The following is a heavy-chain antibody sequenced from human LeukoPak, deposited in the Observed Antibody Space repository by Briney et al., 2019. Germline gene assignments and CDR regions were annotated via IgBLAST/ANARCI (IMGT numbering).Heavy chain of an antibody. D-gene: IGHD6-13*01. V-gene: IGHV3-21*01. CDR3: ASSITAAGTY. CDR2: ITSGSGYI. Sequence: GGSQRLSCAASGFTFSSYIMNWVRQAPGKGLEWVSSITSGSGYIYYADSMKGRFTISRDNAKNSLYLHMNSLRPEDTAVYYCASSITAAGTYWGQGTLVTVSS. CDR1: GFTFSSYI. J-gene: IGHJ4*02.